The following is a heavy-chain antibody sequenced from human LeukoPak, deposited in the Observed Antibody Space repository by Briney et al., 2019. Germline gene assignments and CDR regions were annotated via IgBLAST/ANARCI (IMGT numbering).Heavy chain of an antibody. Sequence: SETLSLTCTVSGGSISSSSYYWGWIRQPPGKGLEWIGSIYYSGSTYYNPSLKSRVTISVDTSKNQFSLKLSSVTAADTAVYYCARAPYSWTFRPTDVWGKGTTVTVSS. J-gene: IGHJ6*04. CDR2: IYYSGST. CDR3: ARAPYSWTFRPTDV. D-gene: IGHD1-20*01. V-gene: IGHV4-39*07. CDR1: GGSISSSSYY.